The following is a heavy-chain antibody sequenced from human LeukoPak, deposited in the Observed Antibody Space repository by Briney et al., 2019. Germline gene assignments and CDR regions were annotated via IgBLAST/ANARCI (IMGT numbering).Heavy chain of an antibody. D-gene: IGHD2-2*01. Sequence: GASVKVSCKASGYTFTSYGISWVRQAPGQGLGWMGWISAYNGNTNYAQKLQGRVAMTTDTSTSTAYMELRSLRSDDTAVYYCARVGGCSSTSCYLALFDYWGQGTLVTVSS. CDR3: ARVGGCSSTSCYLALFDY. CDR2: ISAYNGNT. J-gene: IGHJ4*02. V-gene: IGHV1-18*01. CDR1: GYTFTSYG.